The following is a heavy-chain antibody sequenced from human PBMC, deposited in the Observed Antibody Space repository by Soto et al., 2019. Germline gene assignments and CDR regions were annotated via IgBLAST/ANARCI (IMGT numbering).Heavy chain of an antibody. CDR2: IYYSGST. Sequence: SETLSLTCTVSGGSISSGVYYWSWMRQHPGKGLEWIGYIYYSGSTYYNPSLKSRVTISVDTSKNQFSMKLSSVTAADTAVYYCAILIAVAGTGWFDPWGQGTLVTVSS. V-gene: IGHV4-31*03. CDR1: GGSISSGVYY. J-gene: IGHJ5*02. CDR3: AILIAVAGTGWFDP. D-gene: IGHD6-19*01.